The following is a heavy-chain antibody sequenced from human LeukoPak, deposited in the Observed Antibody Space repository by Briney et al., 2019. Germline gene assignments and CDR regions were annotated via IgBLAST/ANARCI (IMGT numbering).Heavy chain of an antibody. D-gene: IGHD3-22*01. V-gene: IGHV4-34*01. CDR3: ARGRHDITMIVVVMTSVSYYLDV. CDR1: GGPFSGYH. J-gene: IGHJ6*03. CDR2: INPSGST. Sequence: PSETLSLTCAVYGGPFSGYHWTWIRQSPGKGLEWIGDINPSGSTYYNPSLKSRLTISVDTSKNQFSLKLRSVTAADTAVYYCARGRHDITMIVVVMTSVSYYLDVWGKGTTVTVS.